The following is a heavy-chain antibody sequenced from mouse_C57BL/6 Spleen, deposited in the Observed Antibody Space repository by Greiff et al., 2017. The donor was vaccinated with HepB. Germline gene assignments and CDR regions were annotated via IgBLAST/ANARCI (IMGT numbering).Heavy chain of an antibody. Sequence: VQLQQSGAELMKPGASVKLSCKATGYTFTGYWIEWVKQRPGHGLEWIGEILPGSGSTNYNEKFKGKATFTADTSSKTAYMQLSSLTTEDAAIYYLARRGYDGSYPYAMDYWGQGTSVTVSS. J-gene: IGHJ4*01. CDR3: ARRGYDGSYPYAMDY. D-gene: IGHD2-3*01. V-gene: IGHV1-9*01. CDR2: ILPGSGST. CDR1: GYTFTGYW.